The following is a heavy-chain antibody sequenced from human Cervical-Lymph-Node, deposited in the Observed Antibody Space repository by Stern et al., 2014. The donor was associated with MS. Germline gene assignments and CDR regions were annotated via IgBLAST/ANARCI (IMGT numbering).Heavy chain of an antibody. CDR2: IMPIVGTS. D-gene: IGHD1-26*01. V-gene: IGHV1-69*01. CDR3: ARHLGSHESGWFDP. Sequence: QVQLVQSGAEVKKPGSSVKVSCQASGGTLISYPISWVRQAPGQGLVWLGGIMPIVGTSNYAHKFQGRVTITADESTTTIYMELRSLKSEDTAVYYCARHLGSHESGWFDPWGQGTLVTVSS. J-gene: IGHJ5*02. CDR1: GGTLISYP.